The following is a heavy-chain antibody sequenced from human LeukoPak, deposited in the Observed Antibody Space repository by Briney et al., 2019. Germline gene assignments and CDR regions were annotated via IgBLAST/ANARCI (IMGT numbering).Heavy chain of an antibody. V-gene: IGHV3-66*02. Sequence: GGSLRLSCAASGLTVSSNSMSWVRQAPGKGLEWVSVVYSGGSTYYADSVKGRFTLSRDNSKNTLYLQMNSLRPDDTAVHYCASSANWGSHWGQGTLVTVSS. J-gene: IGHJ4*02. CDR3: ASSANWGSH. CDR2: VYSGGST. D-gene: IGHD7-27*01. CDR1: GLTVSSNS.